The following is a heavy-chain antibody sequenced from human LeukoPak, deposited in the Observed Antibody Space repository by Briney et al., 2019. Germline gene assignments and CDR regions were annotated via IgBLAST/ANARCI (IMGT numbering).Heavy chain of an antibody. V-gene: IGHV4-34*01. CDR2: INHSGST. Sequence: SETLSLTCAVFGGSFSGFHWTWIRQPPGKGLEWIGEINHSGSTNYNPSLKSRVTISVDTSKNQFSLKLNSVTAADTAVYFCARGGPPGYYYDYYMDVWGKGTTVTISS. CDR3: ARGGPPGYYYDYYMDV. CDR1: GGSFSGFH. J-gene: IGHJ6*03.